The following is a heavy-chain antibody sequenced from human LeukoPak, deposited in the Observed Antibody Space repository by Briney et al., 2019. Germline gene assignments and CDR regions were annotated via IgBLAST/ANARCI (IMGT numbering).Heavy chain of an antibody. V-gene: IGHV1-18*01. CDR1: GYTFTSYG. Sequence: ASVTVSCKASGYTFTSYGISWVRQAPGQGLEWMGWISVYNGNTNYAQKLQGRVTMTTDTSTSTAYMELRSLRSDDTAVYYCARGGGGYYDSLTGYQHLDYWGQGTLVTVSS. J-gene: IGHJ4*02. CDR2: ISVYNGNT. D-gene: IGHD3-9*01. CDR3: ARGGGGYYDSLTGYQHLDY.